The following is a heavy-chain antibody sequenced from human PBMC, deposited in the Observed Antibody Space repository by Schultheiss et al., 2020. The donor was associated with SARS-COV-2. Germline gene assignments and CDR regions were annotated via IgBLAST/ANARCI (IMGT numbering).Heavy chain of an antibody. V-gene: IGHV4-39*01. Sequence: SETLSLTCTVSGGSISSSSYYWGWIRQPPGKGLEWIGSIYYSGSTYYNPSLKSRVIMSVDTSKNQFSLKLSSVTAADTAVYYCARVVGSNFAHFDYWGQGTLVTVSS. CDR2: IYYSGST. D-gene: IGHD4-11*01. J-gene: IGHJ4*02. CDR1: GGSISSSSYY. CDR3: ARVVGSNFAHFDY.